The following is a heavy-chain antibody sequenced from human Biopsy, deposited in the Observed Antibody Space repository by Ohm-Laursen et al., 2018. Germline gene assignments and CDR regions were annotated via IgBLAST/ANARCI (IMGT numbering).Heavy chain of an antibody. V-gene: IGHV3-9*01. Sequence: LRLSCAASGFRFDDYAMQWVRQAPGKGLEWVSGISWGSGTIGYADSVKGRFTVSRDNAKNSLFLQMNSLRVEDTALYYCVKSAYSSGFWEASDYWGQGTLVTVSS. CDR3: VKSAYSSGFWEASDY. CDR2: ISWGSGTI. J-gene: IGHJ4*02. CDR1: GFRFDDYA. D-gene: IGHD6-19*01.